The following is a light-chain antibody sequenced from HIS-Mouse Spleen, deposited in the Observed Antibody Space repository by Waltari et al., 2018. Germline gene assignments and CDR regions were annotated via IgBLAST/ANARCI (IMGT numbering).Light chain of an antibody. CDR2: EDS. J-gene: IGLJ2*01. Sequence: SYELTQPPPVSVSPGQTARTTCSGDALTKKYASRYQQKSGQAHVLVIYEDSKRPSGIPERFSGSSSGTMATLTISGAQVEDEADYYCYSTDSSGNHRVFGGGTKLTVL. V-gene: IGLV3-10*01. CDR3: YSTDSSGNHRV. CDR1: ALTKKY.